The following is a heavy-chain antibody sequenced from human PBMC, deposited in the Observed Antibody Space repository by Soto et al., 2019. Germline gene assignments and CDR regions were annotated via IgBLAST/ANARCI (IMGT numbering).Heavy chain of an antibody. Sequence: EEQLLESGGGLVQPGGSLRLSCAASGFTFSDYAMSWVRQAPGKGLEWVSGLGGSNSDTHYAASVEGRFTVSRDNSRSTLFLQMNSLRVEDTAVYYCAKDVGITMVRGSFDYWGQGTLVTVSS. CDR3: AKDVGITMVRGSFDY. CDR2: LGGSNSDT. CDR1: GFTFSDYA. D-gene: IGHD3-10*01. J-gene: IGHJ4*02. V-gene: IGHV3-23*01.